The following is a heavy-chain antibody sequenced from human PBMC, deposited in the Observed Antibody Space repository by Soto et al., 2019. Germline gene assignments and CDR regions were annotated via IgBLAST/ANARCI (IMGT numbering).Heavy chain of an antibody. Sequence: QVQLVQSRAEVTKPGSSVKVSCKASGGTFSNYVVNWVRQAPGQGLEWMGRIIPISGAANYAQKFQGRVTITEDNSTSTSYMDLSSLRSEDTAVYYCARDMTRTVVPYFDFWGQGTLVTVSS. CDR3: ARDMTRTVVPYFDF. CDR2: IIPISGAA. V-gene: IGHV1-69*06. CDR1: GGTFSNYV. J-gene: IGHJ4*02. D-gene: IGHD1-7*01.